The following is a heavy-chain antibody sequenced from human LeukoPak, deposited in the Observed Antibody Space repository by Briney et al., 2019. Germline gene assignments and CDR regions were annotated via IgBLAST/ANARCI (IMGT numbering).Heavy chain of an antibody. V-gene: IGHV4-59*08. CDR2: IYYSGST. J-gene: IGHJ4*02. CDR1: GGSISSYY. CDR3: ARQGDYSGYQAFDY. Sequence: TSSETLSLTCTVSGGSISSYYWSWIRQPPGKGLEWIGYIYYSGSTNYNPSLKSRVTISVDTSKNQFSLKLSSVTAADTAVYYCARQGDYSGYQAFDYWGQGTLVTVSS. D-gene: IGHD5-12*01.